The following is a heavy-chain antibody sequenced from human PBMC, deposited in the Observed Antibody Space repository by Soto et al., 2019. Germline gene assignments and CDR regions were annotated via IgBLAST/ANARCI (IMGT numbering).Heavy chain of an antibody. CDR2: IYHSGST. D-gene: IGHD4-17*01. Sequence: QLQLQESGSGLVKPSQTLSLTCAVSGGSISSGGYSWSWIRQPPGKGLEWIGYIYHSGSTYYNPXXXXXXXXXXXXXXXXXXXXXXXXXXXDTAVYYCARYGDVYGMDVWGQGTTVTVSS. J-gene: IGHJ6*02. V-gene: IGHV4-30-2*01. CDR1: GGSISSGGYS. CDR3: ARYGDVYGMDV.